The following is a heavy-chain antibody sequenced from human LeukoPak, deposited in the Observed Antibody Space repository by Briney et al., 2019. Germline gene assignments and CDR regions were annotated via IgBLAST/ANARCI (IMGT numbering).Heavy chain of an antibody. V-gene: IGHV5-51*01. CDR1: GDDFSRSW. CDR3: ARQHAFDI. Sequence: GESLKISCQVSGDDFSRSWIGWVRQMPGKGLEWMGIIYPGDSDTRYSPSFQGQVTISADKSISTAYLQWSSLKASDTAMYYCARQHAFDIWGQGTMVTVSS. CDR2: IYPGDSDT. J-gene: IGHJ3*02.